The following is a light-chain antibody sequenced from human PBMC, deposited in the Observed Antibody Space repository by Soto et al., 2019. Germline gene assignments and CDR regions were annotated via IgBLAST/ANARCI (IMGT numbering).Light chain of an antibody. CDR1: QTIGNW. CDR2: NVS. Sequence: DIQMTQSPSTLPASVGDRVTITCRASQTIGNWLAWYQQKPGKVPKLLIYNVSSLESGVPSRFSGSGSETEFTLTISSLQPDDFATYYCQQCHFYWTFGQGTKVEIK. J-gene: IGKJ1*01. CDR3: QQCHFYWT. V-gene: IGKV1-5*03.